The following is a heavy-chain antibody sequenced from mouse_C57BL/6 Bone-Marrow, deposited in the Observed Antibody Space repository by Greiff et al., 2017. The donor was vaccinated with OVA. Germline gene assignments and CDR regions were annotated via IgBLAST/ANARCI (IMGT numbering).Heavy chain of an antibody. D-gene: IGHD1-1*01. Sequence: EVKLVESGGGLVKPGGSLKLSCAASGFTFSDYGMHWVRQAPEKGLEWVAYISSGSSTIYYADTVKGRFTLYRDNAKNTWFLQMTSLRSEDTAMYYCARGDYYGSSYVGYFDYWGQGTTLTVSS. V-gene: IGHV5-17*01. CDR1: GFTFSDYG. CDR3: ARGDYYGSSYVGYFDY. J-gene: IGHJ2*01. CDR2: ISSGSSTI.